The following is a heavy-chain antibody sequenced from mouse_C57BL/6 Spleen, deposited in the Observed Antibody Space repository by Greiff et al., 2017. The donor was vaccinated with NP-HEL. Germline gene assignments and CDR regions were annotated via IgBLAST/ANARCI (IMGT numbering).Heavy chain of an antibody. J-gene: IGHJ4*01. CDR2: IYPGSGST. CDR1: GYTFTSYW. V-gene: IGHV1-55*01. Sequence: QVQLHQPGAELVKPGASVKMSCKASGYTFTSYWITWVKQRPGQGLEWIGDIYPGSGSTNYNEKFKSKATLTVDTSSSTAYMQLSSLTSEDSAVYYCARPGIPYAMDYWGQGTSVTVSS. CDR3: ARPGIPYAMDY.